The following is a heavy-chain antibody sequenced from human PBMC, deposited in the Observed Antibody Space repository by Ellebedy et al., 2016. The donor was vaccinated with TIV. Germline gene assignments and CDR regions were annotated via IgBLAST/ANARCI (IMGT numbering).Heavy chain of an antibody. CDR3: ARAMFHGDYDHDY. V-gene: IGHV3-23*01. CDR1: GFTFNSYN. Sequence: GGSLRLSCAASGFTFNSYNMHWVRQAPGKGLEWVSGITSSGDDTSYAGSVKGRFTIYRDNSRNTLYLQMNSLTAEDTAVYYCARAMFHGDYDHDYWGRGTLVTVSP. CDR2: ITSSGDDT. D-gene: IGHD4-17*01. J-gene: IGHJ4*02.